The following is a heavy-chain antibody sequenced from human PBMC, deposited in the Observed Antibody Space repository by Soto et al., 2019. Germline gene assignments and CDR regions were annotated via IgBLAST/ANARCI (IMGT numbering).Heavy chain of an antibody. CDR1: GGSISSGGYY. CDR3: ARGAVTNLYYYYYGMDV. D-gene: IGHD4-4*01. V-gene: IGHV4-31*03. J-gene: IGHJ6*02. CDR2: FYNSGSV. Sequence: PSETLSLTCTVSGGSISSGGYYWSWIRQHPGKGLEWVGYFYNSGSVFYNPSLKSRVTISVDTSKNQFSLKLISVTAADTAVYYCARGAVTNLYYYYYGMDVWVQGTTVTVSS.